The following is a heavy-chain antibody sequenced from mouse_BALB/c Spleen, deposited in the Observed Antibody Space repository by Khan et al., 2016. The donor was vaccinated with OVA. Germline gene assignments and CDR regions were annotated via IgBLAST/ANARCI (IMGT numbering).Heavy chain of an antibody. CDR2: IDPENGDT. V-gene: IGHV14-1*02. D-gene: IGHD2-2*01. Sequence: IQLVQSGAELVRPGALVKLSCKASGFNIKDSYMLWVQQRPEQGLEWIGWIDPENGDTIYDPKFQAKAFITAEISSNTAYLQLSSLTSEDTAVYDCARRGYGNDGFAYWGQGTLVTVSA. CDR3: ARRGYGNDGFAY. CDR1: GFNIKDSY. J-gene: IGHJ3*01.